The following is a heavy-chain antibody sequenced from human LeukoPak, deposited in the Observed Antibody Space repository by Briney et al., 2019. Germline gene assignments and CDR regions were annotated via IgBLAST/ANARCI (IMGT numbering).Heavy chain of an antibody. V-gene: IGHV3-21*01. Sequence: PGGSLRLSCAASGFTFSSYSMNWGRQAPGRGLEWVAFISGTSDYIHYADSVKGRFTISRDNAKNSLYLQMNSLRVEDTAVYYCARDMYGSSWYDAFDIWGQGTMVTVSS. CDR3: ARDMYGSSWYDAFDI. CDR1: GFTFSSYS. D-gene: IGHD6-13*01. CDR2: ISGTSDYI. J-gene: IGHJ3*02.